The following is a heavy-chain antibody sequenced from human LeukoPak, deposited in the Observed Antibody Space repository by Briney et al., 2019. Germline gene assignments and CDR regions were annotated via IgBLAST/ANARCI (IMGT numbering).Heavy chain of an antibody. V-gene: IGHV4-34*01. J-gene: IGHJ4*02. Sequence: SETLSLTCAVYGGSFSGYYWSWIRQPPGKGLEWIGEINHSGSTNYNPSLKSRVTISVDTSKNQFSLKLSSVTAADTAVYYCARRASQKNFDYWGQGTLVTVSS. CDR3: ARRASQKNFDY. CDR2: INHSGST. CDR1: GGSFSGYY.